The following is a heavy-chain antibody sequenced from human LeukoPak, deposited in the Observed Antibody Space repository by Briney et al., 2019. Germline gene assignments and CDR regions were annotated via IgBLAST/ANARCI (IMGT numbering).Heavy chain of an antibody. J-gene: IGHJ1*01. V-gene: IGHV3-15*01. D-gene: IGHD2-2*01. CDR3: TTWYCSSTSCSFHEEYFQH. Sequence: GGSLRLSCAASGFTFSNAWMSWVRQAPGKGLEWVGRIKSKTDGGTTDYAAPVKGRFTISRDDSKNTLYLQMNSLKTEDTAVYYCTTWYCSSTSCSFHEEYFQHWGQGTLVTVSS. CDR2: IKSKTDGGTT. CDR1: GFTFSNAW.